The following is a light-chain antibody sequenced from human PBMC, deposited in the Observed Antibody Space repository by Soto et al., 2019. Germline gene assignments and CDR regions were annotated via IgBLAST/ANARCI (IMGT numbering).Light chain of an antibody. J-gene: IGKJ1*01. Sequence: DIQLTQSPSTLSASVGDRVTITCRASQVITGWLAWYQQKPGKAPNLLIYDASNVQSGVPPRFSGSGSGTEFTLTISSLQPDDFATYYCQHYNSYSEAFGQGTKVDIK. CDR2: DAS. CDR1: QVITGW. CDR3: QHYNSYSEA. V-gene: IGKV1-5*01.